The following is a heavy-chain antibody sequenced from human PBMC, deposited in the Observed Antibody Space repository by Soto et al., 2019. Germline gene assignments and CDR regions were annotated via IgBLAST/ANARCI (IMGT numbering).Heavy chain of an antibody. J-gene: IGHJ4*02. CDR3: STARKELNMAADY. V-gene: IGHV3-53*02. CDR1: GFIVSSNY. CDR2: IFGGGST. D-gene: IGHD1-26*01. Sequence: EVQLVATGGGLIQPGGSLRLSCAASGFIVSSNYMNWVRQAPGKGLEWLSCIFGGGSTYYADSVEGRFTIFRDNSKNTVDLQMRRLRADDTAIYYCSTARKELNMAADYWGQGTLVTFAS.